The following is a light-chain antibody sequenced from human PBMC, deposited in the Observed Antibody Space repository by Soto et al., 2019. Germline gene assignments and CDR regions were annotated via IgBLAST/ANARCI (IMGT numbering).Light chain of an antibody. V-gene: IGKV1-33*01. CDR1: QDIAIF. CDR2: DAS. Sequence: DIQMTQSPSSLSASVGDSVTISCQASQDIAIFLNWYQQRPGKAPKLLISDASNLETGVPSRFSGSGSGTHFTFTISGLQPGDIATYYCQHYNNLPSYTFGQGTKLEI. CDR3: QHYNNLPSYT. J-gene: IGKJ2*01.